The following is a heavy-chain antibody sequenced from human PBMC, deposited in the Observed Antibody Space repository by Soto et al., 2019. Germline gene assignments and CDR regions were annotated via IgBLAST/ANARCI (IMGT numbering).Heavy chain of an antibody. V-gene: IGHV3-30*18. CDR1: GFTFSSYG. J-gene: IGHJ4*02. D-gene: IGHD1-26*01. CDR3: AKDESGSYLGRFDY. CDR2: ISYDGSNK. Sequence: QVQLVESGGGVVQPGRSLRLSCAASGFTFSSYGMHWVRQAPGKGLEWVAVISYDGSNKYCADSVKGRFTISRDNSKNTLYLQMNSLRAEDTAVYYCAKDESGSYLGRFDYWGQGTLVTVSS.